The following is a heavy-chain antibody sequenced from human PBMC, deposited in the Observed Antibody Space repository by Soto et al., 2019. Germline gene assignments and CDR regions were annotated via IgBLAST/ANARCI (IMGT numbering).Heavy chain of an antibody. J-gene: IGHJ6*02. CDR2: IWYDGSNK. CDR1: GFTFSSYG. D-gene: IGHD5-12*01. CDR3: ARGGAYSDYGNYYGMDV. V-gene: IGHV3-33*01. Sequence: PGGSLRLSCAASGFTFSSYGMHWVRQAPGKGLEWVAVIWYDGSNKYYADSVKGRFTISRDNSKNTLYLQMNSLRAEDTAVYYCARGGAYSDYGNYYGMDVWGQGTTVTVSS.